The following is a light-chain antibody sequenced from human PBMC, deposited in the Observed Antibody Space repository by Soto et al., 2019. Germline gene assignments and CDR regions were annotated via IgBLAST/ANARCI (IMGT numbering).Light chain of an antibody. CDR1: QTVGRNN. CDR3: HQYAYSPLT. V-gene: IGKV3-20*01. J-gene: IGKJ4*01. Sequence: EIVLTQSPGTLSMSPGKGATLSCMASQTVGRNNLAWYQQKPGQAPRLLVHGATTRATGVPDRFSGSGSGTDFNLTISRLEPEDFAVYFCHQYAYSPLTFGGGTKVDIK. CDR2: GAT.